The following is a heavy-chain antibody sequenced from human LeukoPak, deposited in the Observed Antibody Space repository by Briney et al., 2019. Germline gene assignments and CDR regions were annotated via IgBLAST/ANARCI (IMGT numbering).Heavy chain of an antibody. CDR2: LSGSGGGK. CDR3: AKRGVVIRVFLVGFHKEAYYFDS. J-gene: IGHJ4*02. CDR1: GFTLSNYG. D-gene: IGHD3-10*01. Sequence: GGSLRLSCAVSGFTLSNYGMSWVRQAPGKGQEGVAGLSGSGGGKNYADSVQGRFTICRDNTKNTLYLQMYTLRAEDTAVYFCAKRGVVIRVFLVGFHKEAYYFDSWVQGALVTVSS. V-gene: IGHV3-23*01.